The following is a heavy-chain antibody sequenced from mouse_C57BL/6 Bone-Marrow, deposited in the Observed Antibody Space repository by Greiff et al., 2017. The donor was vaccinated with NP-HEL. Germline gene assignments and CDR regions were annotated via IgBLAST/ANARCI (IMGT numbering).Heavy chain of an antibody. CDR3: ASGSLGDYFDY. J-gene: IGHJ2*01. V-gene: IGHV14-2*01. D-gene: IGHD1-1*02. CDR2: LDPEDGDT. Sequence: EVQLQESGAELVKPGASVKLSCTASGFNINDYYMHCVKQRTERGMEWIGRLDPEDGDTKYDPKFKDKATITADTSSNPAYLQLSSLTSEDTAVYYCASGSLGDYFDYWGQGTTLTVSS. CDR1: GFNINDYY.